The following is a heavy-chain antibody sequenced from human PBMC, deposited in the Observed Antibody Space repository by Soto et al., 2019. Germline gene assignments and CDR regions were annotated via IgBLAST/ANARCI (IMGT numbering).Heavy chain of an antibody. CDR2: ISYDGSNK. J-gene: IGHJ4*02. CDR1: GFTFSSYG. CDR3: AKAPRDSYGSYYFDY. Sequence: GWSLRLSCAASGFTFSSYGMHWVRQAPGKGLEWVAVISYDGSNKYYADSVKGRFTISRDNSKNTLYLQMNSLRAEDTAVYYCAKAPRDSYGSYYFDYWGQGTLVTVSS. D-gene: IGHD5-18*01. V-gene: IGHV3-30*18.